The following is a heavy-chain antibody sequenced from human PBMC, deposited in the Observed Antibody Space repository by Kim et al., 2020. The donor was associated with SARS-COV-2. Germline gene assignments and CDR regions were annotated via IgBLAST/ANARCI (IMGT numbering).Heavy chain of an antibody. Sequence: ASVKVSCKASGYSFSNYGLVWARQAPGQGLEWMGWISSNSGHTKYAQNVQGRVTLTTDTSTNTGYMELSSLRSDDTAVYYCVPYYDSNSYRGQWDWGQGT. J-gene: IGHJ4*01. D-gene: IGHD3-22*01. CDR2: ISSNSGHT. CDR1: GYSFSNYG. CDR3: VPYYDSNSYRGQWD. V-gene: IGHV1-18*01.